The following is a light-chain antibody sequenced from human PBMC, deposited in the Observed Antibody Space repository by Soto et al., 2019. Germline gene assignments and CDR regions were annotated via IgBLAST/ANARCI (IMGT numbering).Light chain of an antibody. V-gene: IGLV1-51*01. CDR1: KNNIGRNY. CDR2: DND. Sequence: SLCSGRKNNIGRNYVSWYQQVPGAAPKLLIYDNDVRPSGIPDRFSGSKSGTSATLTITGLQTGDEADYYCAAWDTSLSVAFGGGTKLTVL. CDR3: AAWDTSLSVA. J-gene: IGLJ2*01.